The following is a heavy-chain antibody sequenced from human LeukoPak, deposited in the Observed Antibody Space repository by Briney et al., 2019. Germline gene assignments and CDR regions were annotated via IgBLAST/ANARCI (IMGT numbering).Heavy chain of an antibody. V-gene: IGHV3-30*18. CDR2: ISYDGSNK. D-gene: IGHD6-13*01. CDR3: AKGRGYSSN. J-gene: IGHJ4*02. Sequence: GRSLRLSCAASGFTFSSYGMHWVRQAPGKGLEWVAVISYDGSNKYYADSVKGRFTISRDNSKNTLYLQMNSLRAEDTAVYYCAKGRGYSSNWGQGTLVTVSS. CDR1: GFTFSSYG.